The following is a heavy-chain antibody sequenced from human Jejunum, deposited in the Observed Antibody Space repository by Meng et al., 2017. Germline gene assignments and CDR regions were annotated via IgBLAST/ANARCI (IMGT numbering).Heavy chain of an antibody. V-gene: IGHV6-1*01. Sequence: SETLSLTCVISGDNVSSKSAAWNWIRQSPSRGLEWLGRTYYRSKWNSDYAESVKSRITISPDTSKNQFSLQLNSVTPEDTAVYYCASWRFDFWGRGTRVTVSS. CDR1: GDNVSSKSAA. CDR2: TYYRSKWNS. CDR3: ASWRFDF. J-gene: IGHJ2*01.